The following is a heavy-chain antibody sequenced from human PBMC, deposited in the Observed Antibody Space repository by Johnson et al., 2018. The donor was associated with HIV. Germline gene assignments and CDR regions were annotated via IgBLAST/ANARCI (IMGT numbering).Heavy chain of an antibody. Sequence: QLVESGGGLVQPGRSLRLSCAASGFTFDDYAMHWVRQAPGKGLEWVSGISWNSVNIEYADSVKGRFPISRDNAKNSLYLQMNSQSAEDTAVYYCARGDGYRRAFDIWGQGTMVTVSS. CDR3: ARGDGYRRAFDI. J-gene: IGHJ3*02. CDR1: GFTFDDYA. CDR2: ISWNSVNI. V-gene: IGHV3-9*01. D-gene: IGHD1-1*01.